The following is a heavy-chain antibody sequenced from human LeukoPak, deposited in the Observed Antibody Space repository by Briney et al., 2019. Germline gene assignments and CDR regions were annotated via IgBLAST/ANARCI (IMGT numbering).Heavy chain of an antibody. CDR2: IGSSAVTT. V-gene: IGHV3-23*01. CDR3: AKAQPGGGLRITMDH. Sequence: GGSLRLSCAASGFTFTTHTMSWVRQAPEKGLEWVSAIGSSAVTTFYADSVKGRFTISRDNSKNTLYLQMNSLRAEDTAVYYCAKAQPGGGLRITMDHWGQGTLVTVSS. CDR1: GFTFTTHT. D-gene: IGHD3-10*01. J-gene: IGHJ4*02.